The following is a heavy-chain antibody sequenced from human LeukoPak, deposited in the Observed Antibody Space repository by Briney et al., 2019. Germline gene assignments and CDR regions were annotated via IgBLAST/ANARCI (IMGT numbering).Heavy chain of an antibody. CDR1: GGSISSSSYY. Sequence: SETLSLTCTVSGGSISSSSYYWGWIRQPPGKGLEWIGSIYYSGSTYYNPSLKSRVTISVDTSKNQFSLKLSSVTAADTAVYYCARQTIYSSTPFDYWGQGTLVTVSS. D-gene: IGHD6-13*01. CDR3: ARQTIYSSTPFDY. V-gene: IGHV4-39*01. J-gene: IGHJ4*02. CDR2: IYYSGST.